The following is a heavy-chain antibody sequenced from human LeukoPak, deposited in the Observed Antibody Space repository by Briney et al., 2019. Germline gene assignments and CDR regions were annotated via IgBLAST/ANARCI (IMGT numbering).Heavy chain of an antibody. D-gene: IGHD1-26*01. V-gene: IGHV1-18*01. J-gene: IGHJ4*02. CDR3: ARDRASIVGATKTFDY. CDR1: GYTFTSYG. Sequence: GASVKVSCKASGYTFTSYGISWVRQAPGQGLEWMGRISAYNGNTNYAQKLQGRVTMTTDTSTSTAYMELRSLRSDDTAVYYCARDRASIVGATKTFDYWGQGTLVTVSS. CDR2: ISAYNGNT.